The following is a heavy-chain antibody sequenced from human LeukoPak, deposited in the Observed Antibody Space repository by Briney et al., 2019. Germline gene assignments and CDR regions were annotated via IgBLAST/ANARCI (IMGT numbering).Heavy chain of an antibody. V-gene: IGHV3-11*01. Sequence: GGSLRLSCAASGFTFSDYYMSWIRQAPGKGLEWVSYISGSGSSKYSADSVKGRFTISRDNAKNSLYLQMKSLRAEDTAVYYCARTRKNYYDSSGLFDYWGQGTLVTVSS. CDR1: GFTFSDYY. D-gene: IGHD3-22*01. CDR2: ISGSGSSK. CDR3: ARTRKNYYDSSGLFDY. J-gene: IGHJ4*02.